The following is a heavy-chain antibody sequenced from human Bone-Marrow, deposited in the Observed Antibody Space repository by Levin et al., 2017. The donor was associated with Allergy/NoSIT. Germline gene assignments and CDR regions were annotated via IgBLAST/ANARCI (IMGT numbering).Heavy chain of an antibody. V-gene: IGHV4-31*03. Sequence: LRLSCNVSGDSISSGNYYWSWIRQHPGKGLEWIGYIYYSGSTNYNPSLESRVTISIDTSKTQFSLMLTSVTAADTAVYYCAREALVYYGSAMDVWGKGTAVTVSS. CDR2: IYYSGST. CDR1: GDSISSGNYY. D-gene: IGHD3-10*01. J-gene: IGHJ6*03. CDR3: AREALVYYGSAMDV.